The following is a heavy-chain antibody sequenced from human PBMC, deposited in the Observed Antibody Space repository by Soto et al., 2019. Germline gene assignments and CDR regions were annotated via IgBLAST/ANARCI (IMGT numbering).Heavy chain of an antibody. J-gene: IGHJ6*02. Sequence: PGGSLRLSCAASGFTFSSYAMHWVRQAPGKGLEWVAVISYDGSNKYYADSVKGRFTISRDNSKNTLYLQMNSLRAEDTAVYYCAREPFSYGDYSKGGIDVWGQGTTVTVSS. CDR2: ISYDGSNK. CDR3: AREPFSYGDYSKGGIDV. V-gene: IGHV3-30-3*01. CDR1: GFTFSSYA. D-gene: IGHD4-17*01.